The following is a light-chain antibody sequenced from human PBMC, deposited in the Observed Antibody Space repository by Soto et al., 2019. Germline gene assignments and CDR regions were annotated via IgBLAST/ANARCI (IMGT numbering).Light chain of an antibody. CDR3: CSYAGNSRV. CDR2: DVS. J-gene: IGLJ1*01. Sequence: QSVLTQPRSVSGSPGQSVTLSCTGTSSDVGGYDYVSWYQQHPDKAPKLIIYDVSRRPSGVPDRFSGSKSDNTASLTISGLQAEDDVDYYCCSYAGNSRVFGTGTKVTVL. CDR1: SSDVGGYDY. V-gene: IGLV2-11*01.